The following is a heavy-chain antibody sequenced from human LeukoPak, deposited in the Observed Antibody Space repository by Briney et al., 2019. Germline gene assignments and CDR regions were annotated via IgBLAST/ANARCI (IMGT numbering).Heavy chain of an antibody. D-gene: IGHD3-16*01. CDR2: IKRKTDGETT. V-gene: IGHV3-15*01. J-gene: IGHJ4*02. CDR1: GLTFSNAW. Sequence: GTSLRLSCAASGLTFSNAWMSWVRQAPGEGLEWVGRIKRKTDGETTEYVAPVKGRFTISRDDSKNTLYLQMNSLKTEDTGVYYCATASSGLFYWGRGTLVTVSS. CDR3: ATASSGLFY.